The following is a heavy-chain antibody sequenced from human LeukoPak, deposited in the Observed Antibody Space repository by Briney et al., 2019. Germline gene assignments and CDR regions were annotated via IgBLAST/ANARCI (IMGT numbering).Heavy chain of an antibody. CDR2: ISAYNGNT. J-gene: IGHJ6*03. D-gene: IGHD1-26*01. CDR3: AREWEQTRDYYYMDV. V-gene: IGHV1-18*01. CDR1: GYTFTSYG. Sequence: ASVKVSCKASGYTFTSYGISWVRQAPGQGLEWMGWISAYNGNTNYAQKLQGRVTMTTDTSTSTAYMELRSLRSDDTAVYYCAREWEQTRDYYYMDVWGKGTTVTVSS.